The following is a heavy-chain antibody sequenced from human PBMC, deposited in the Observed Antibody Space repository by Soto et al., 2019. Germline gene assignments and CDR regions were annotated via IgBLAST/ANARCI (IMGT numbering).Heavy chain of an antibody. V-gene: IGHV3-11*01. Sequence: PGGSLRLSCAASGFTFSDYYMSWIRQAPGKGLEWVSYISSSGSTIYYADPVQGRFTISRDNAKNSLYLQMNSLRAEDTAVYYCARVKDTAMVFDYWGQGTLVTVSS. CDR2: ISSSGSTI. CDR1: GFTFSDYY. CDR3: ARVKDTAMVFDY. J-gene: IGHJ4*02. D-gene: IGHD5-18*01.